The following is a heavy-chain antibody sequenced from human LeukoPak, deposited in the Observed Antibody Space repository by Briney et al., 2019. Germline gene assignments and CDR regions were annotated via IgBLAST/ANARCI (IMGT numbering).Heavy chain of an antibody. CDR1: GFTFSSYA. J-gene: IGHJ3*02. V-gene: IGHV3-23*01. CDR3: AKDLAGIAAAGTFGLAFDI. CDR2: ISGSGGST. D-gene: IGHD6-13*01. Sequence: GGSRRLSCAASGFTFSSYAMSWVRQAPGKGLEWVSAISGSGGSTYYAYSVKGRFTISRDNAKNTLYLQLNSLRAEDTALYYCAKDLAGIAAAGTFGLAFDIWGQGTMVTVSS.